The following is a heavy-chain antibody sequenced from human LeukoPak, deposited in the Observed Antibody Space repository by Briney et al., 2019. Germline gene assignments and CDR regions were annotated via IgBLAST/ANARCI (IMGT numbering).Heavy chain of an antibody. Sequence: ASVKVSCKASGYTFTGYYMHWVRQAPGQGLEWMGWINPNSGGTNYAQKFQGWVTMTRDTSISTAYMELSRLRSDDTAVYYCAYSIAVAGTGSSSFDYWGQGTLVTVSS. CDR2: INPNSGGT. V-gene: IGHV1-2*04. CDR1: GYTFTGYY. J-gene: IGHJ4*02. CDR3: AYSIAVAGTGSSSFDY. D-gene: IGHD6-19*01.